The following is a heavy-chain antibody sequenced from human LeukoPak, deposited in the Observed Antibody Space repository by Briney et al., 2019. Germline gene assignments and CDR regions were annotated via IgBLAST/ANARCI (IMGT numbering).Heavy chain of an antibody. CDR1: GFTFNNYA. CDR2: ILGSGRSA. CDR3: SKWGDYDVLTGYYDSDF. Sequence: GGSLRLSCAASGFTFNNYAMSWVRQAPGKGLEWVSAILGSGRSAYYADSVKGRFTISRDNSKNSLFLQMNSLRVEDAALYYCSKWGDYDVLTGYYDSDFWGQGTLVTVSA. V-gene: IGHV3-23*01. D-gene: IGHD3-9*01. J-gene: IGHJ4*02.